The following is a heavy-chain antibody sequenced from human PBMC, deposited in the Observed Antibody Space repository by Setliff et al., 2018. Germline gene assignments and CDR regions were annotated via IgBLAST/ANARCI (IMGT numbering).Heavy chain of an antibody. CDR1: GLTFSSYW. CDR2: IKQDGSEI. J-gene: IGHJ6*03. CDR3: AKLVRLTTWYYMDV. V-gene: IGHV3-7*03. D-gene: IGHD4-4*01. Sequence: PGGSLRLSCAASGLTFSSYWMTWVRQAPGKGLEWLANIKQDGSEIYSVDSVKGRFSISRDNAKNSLYLQMNSLRAEDTAVYYCAKLVRLTTWYYMDVWGKGTTVTVSS.